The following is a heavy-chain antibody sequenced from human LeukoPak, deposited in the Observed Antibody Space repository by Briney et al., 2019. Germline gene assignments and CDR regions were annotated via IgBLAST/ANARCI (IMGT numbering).Heavy chain of an antibody. D-gene: IGHD6-13*01. V-gene: IGHV5-51*01. CDR1: GYSFTGYW. Sequence: GASLKISCKGSGYSFTGYWIGWVRQMPGKGLEWMGIIYPGDSDTRYSPSFQGQVTISADKSISTAYLQWSSLKASDTAMYYCARVGQIGSSWYNWFDPWGQGTLVTVSS. J-gene: IGHJ5*02. CDR3: ARVGQIGSSWYNWFDP. CDR2: IYPGDSDT.